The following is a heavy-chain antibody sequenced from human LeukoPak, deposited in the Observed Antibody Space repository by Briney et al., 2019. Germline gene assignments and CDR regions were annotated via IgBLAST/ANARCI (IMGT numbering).Heavy chain of an antibody. V-gene: IGHV3-23*01. J-gene: IGHJ4*02. D-gene: IGHD2-15*01. CDR3: AKDRVPYCSGGSCYSADY. CDR2: ISGSGGST. CDR1: GFTFSNSG. Sequence: PGGSLRLSCAASGFTFSNSGMSWVRQAPGKGLEWVSAISGSGGSTYYADSVKGRFTISRDNSKNTLYLQMNSLRAEDTAVYYCAKDRVPYCSGGSCYSADYWGQGTLVTVSS.